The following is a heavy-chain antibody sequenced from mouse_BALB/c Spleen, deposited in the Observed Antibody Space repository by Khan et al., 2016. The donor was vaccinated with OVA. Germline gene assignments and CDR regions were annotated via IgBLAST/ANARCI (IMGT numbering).Heavy chain of an antibody. Sequence: QVQLQQPGAELVKPGASVKLSCKASGYTFSSYYMYWVKQRPGQGLEWIGGINPSNGGTNFNEKFKTKATLTVDKSSSTDYMQLSSLTSEESAVYYCTRSGYGNPFAYWGQGTLVTVSA. D-gene: IGHD2-10*02. V-gene: IGHV1S81*02. CDR3: TRSGYGNPFAY. J-gene: IGHJ3*01. CDR1: GYTFSSYY. CDR2: INPSNGGT.